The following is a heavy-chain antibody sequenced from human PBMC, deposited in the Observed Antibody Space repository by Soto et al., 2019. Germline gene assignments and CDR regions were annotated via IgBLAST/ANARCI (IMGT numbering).Heavy chain of an antibody. J-gene: IGHJ6*02. CDR3: ARDGSNVETAMVSQYYYGMDV. CDR1: GASFISYA. Sequence: QVQLVQSGAEVRKPGSSVKVSCKASGASFISYAISWVRQAPGQGLEWMGGIIPIFGRGNYAQRFKGRVAITAAECTSTVHMEPSGLRSEDTAVYYCARDGSNVETAMVSQYYYGMDVWGQGTTVTVSS. CDR2: IIPIFGRG. V-gene: IGHV1-69*12. D-gene: IGHD5-18*01.